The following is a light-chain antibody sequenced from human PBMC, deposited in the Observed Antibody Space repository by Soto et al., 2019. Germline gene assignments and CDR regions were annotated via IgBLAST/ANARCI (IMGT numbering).Light chain of an antibody. CDR3: QQYGTSPT. Sequence: EIVLTQSPDTLSLSPGERATLSCRASQSVSNNYLAWYQQKPGQAPRRLIFGASGRATGIPDRFSGSGSGTDFTLTISRLEPEDFAVYYCQQYGTSPTFGQGTKVEIK. CDR2: GAS. J-gene: IGKJ1*01. V-gene: IGKV3-20*01. CDR1: QSVSNNY.